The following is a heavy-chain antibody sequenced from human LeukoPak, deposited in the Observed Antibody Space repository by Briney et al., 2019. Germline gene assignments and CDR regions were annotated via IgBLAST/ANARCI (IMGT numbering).Heavy chain of an antibody. Sequence: SETLSLTCAVSGGSIRSSAYSWSWIRQPLGKGLEWIGCLYYSGSTNYNPSLKSRVTISVDTSKNQFSLKLSSVTAADTAVYYCARLIAVAGLWGSDYYYYYYMDVWGKGTTVTVSS. CDR1: GGSIRSSAYS. V-gene: IGHV4-61*08. D-gene: IGHD6-19*01. CDR2: LYYSGST. J-gene: IGHJ6*03. CDR3: ARLIAVAGLWGSDYYYYYYMDV.